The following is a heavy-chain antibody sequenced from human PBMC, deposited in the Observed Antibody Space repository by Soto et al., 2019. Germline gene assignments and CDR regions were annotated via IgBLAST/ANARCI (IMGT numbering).Heavy chain of an antibody. CDR1: GFTFSSYS. CDR2: ISSSSSYI. J-gene: IGHJ6*02. CDR3: ARVYQFYDFWSGRQAYYGMDV. Sequence: GGSLRLSXAASGFTFSSYSMNWVRQAPGKGLEWVSSISSSSSYIYYADSVKGRFTISRDNAKNSLYLQMNSLRAEDTAVYYCARVYQFYDFWSGRQAYYGMDVWGQGTTVTVSS. V-gene: IGHV3-21*01. D-gene: IGHD3-3*01.